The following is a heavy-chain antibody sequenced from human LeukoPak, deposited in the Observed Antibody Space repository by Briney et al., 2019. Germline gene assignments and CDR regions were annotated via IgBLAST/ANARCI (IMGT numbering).Heavy chain of an antibody. CDR2: INPNSGGT. Sequence: ASVKVSCKASGYTFTGYYMHGVRQAPGQGLEWMGWINPNSGGTNYAQKFQGWVTMTRDTSISTAYMELSRLRSDDTAVYYCARGEGYTAMGLMDVWGKGTTVTVSS. V-gene: IGHV1-2*04. J-gene: IGHJ6*04. CDR3: ARGEGYTAMGLMDV. CDR1: GYTFTGYY. D-gene: IGHD5-18*01.